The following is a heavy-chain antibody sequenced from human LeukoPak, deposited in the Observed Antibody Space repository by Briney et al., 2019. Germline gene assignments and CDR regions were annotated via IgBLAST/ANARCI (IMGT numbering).Heavy chain of an antibody. CDR3: ARQPAYYDILTGYPSYGMDV. CDR2: IYPGDSDT. J-gene: IGHJ6*04. D-gene: IGHD3-9*01. Sequence: HGESLKISCKGSGYSFTSYWIGWVRQMPGKGLEWMGIIYPGDSDTRYSPSFQGQVTISADKSISTAYLQWSSLKASGTAMYYCARQPAYYDILTGYPSYGMDVWGKGTTVTVSS. CDR1: GYSFTSYW. V-gene: IGHV5-51*01.